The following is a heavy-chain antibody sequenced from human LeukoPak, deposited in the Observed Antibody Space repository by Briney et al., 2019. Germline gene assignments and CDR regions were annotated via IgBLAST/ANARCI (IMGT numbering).Heavy chain of an antibody. CDR1: GGSFSGYY. Sequence: SETLSLTCAVYGGSFSGYYWSWIRQPPGKGLEWTGEINHSGSTNYNPSLKSRVTISVDTSKNQFSLKLSSVTAADTAVYYCARGGYSYGSWGQGTLVTVSS. CDR3: ARGGYSYGS. J-gene: IGHJ4*02. CDR2: INHSGST. D-gene: IGHD5-18*01. V-gene: IGHV4-34*01.